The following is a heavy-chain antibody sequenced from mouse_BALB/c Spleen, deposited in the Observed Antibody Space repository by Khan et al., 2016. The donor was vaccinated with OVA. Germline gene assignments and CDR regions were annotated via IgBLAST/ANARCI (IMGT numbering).Heavy chain of an antibody. D-gene: IGHD2-3*01. CDR2: ISTYSGNT. V-gene: IGHV1S137*01. CDR3: ARPAYDGYYDY. J-gene: IGHJ2*01. CDR1: GYTFTDYA. Sequence: LQESGPELVRPGVSVKISCKGSGYTFTDYAIYWVKQSHAKSLEWVGLISTYSGNTNYNQKFKVKATLTVDKSSSTAYMELARLTSEDSAIYYCARPAYDGYYDYWGQGTTLTVSS.